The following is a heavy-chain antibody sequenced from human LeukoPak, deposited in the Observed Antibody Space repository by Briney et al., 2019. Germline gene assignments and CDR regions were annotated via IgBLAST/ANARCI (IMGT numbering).Heavy chain of an antibody. CDR3: ARPRSGSRRYYFDY. J-gene: IGHJ4*02. D-gene: IGHD1-26*01. CDR1: GYTSTGYY. Sequence: ASVKVSCKASGYTSTGYYMHWVRQAPGQGLEWMGWINPNSGGTNYAQKFQGRVTMTRDTSISTAYMELSRLRSDDTAVYYCARPRSGSRRYYFDYWGQGTLVTVSS. CDR2: INPNSGGT. V-gene: IGHV1-2*02.